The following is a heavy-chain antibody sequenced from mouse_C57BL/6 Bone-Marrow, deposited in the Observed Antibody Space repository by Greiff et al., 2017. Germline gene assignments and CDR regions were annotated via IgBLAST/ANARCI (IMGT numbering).Heavy chain of an antibody. CDR1: GFTFSDYG. J-gene: IGHJ4*01. V-gene: IGHV5-17*01. CDR3: ARPRVYRSAMDY. Sequence: EVHLVESGGGLVKPGGSLKLSCAASGFTFSDYGMHWVRQAPEKGLEWVAYISSGSSTIYYADTVKGRITISRDNAKNTLFLQMTSLRSEDTAMYYCARPRVYRSAMDYWGQGTSVTVSS. CDR2: ISSGSSTI. D-gene: IGHD1-1*01.